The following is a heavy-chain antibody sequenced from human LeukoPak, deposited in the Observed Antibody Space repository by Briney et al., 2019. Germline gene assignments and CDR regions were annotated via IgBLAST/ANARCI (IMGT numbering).Heavy chain of an antibody. Sequence: GASVKVSFKTSGYTFTSFYLNWVRQAPGQGLEGMGRINPNSGGTDSGQKFQGRVTMTRDTSISTAYLELSTVTFDDTAVYYCARVNAPSLAVHYWGQGTLVTVSS. CDR1: GYTFTSFY. D-gene: IGHD6-19*01. V-gene: IGHV1-2*02. CDR3: ARVNAPSLAVHY. J-gene: IGHJ4*02. CDR2: INPNSGGT.